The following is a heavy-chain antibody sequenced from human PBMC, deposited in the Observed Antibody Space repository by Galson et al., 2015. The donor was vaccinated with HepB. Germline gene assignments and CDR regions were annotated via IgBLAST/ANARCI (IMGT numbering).Heavy chain of an antibody. CDR1: GYTFPRHA. CDR2: INVGNGNP. Sequence: SVKVSCKASGYTFPRHAIHWVRQAPGQRLEWMGWINVGNGNPKYSPKSQGRITVTRDISASTAYMELSSLRSEDTAVYYCAREGATGSPLDNFDIWGQGTMVTVSS. D-gene: IGHD2-2*03. J-gene: IGHJ3*02. V-gene: IGHV1-3*01. CDR3: AREGATGSPLDNFDI.